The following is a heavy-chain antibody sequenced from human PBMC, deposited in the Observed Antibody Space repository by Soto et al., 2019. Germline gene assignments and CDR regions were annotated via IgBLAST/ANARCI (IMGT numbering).Heavy chain of an antibody. CDR2: IIPFHGVT. J-gene: IGHJ4*02. Sequence: QVQLVQSGAEVKKPGSSVKVSCKASGGTFSPYTINWVRQAPGQGLEWRGRIIPFHGVTNYAQKFQARDTITADKSTSTAYMELSGLRFEDTAMYYCTRDWEITVSTWSFGGFWGRGTLVTVSS. CDR3: TRDWEITVSTWSFGGF. D-gene: IGHD3-10*01. CDR1: GGTFSPYT. V-gene: IGHV1-69*08.